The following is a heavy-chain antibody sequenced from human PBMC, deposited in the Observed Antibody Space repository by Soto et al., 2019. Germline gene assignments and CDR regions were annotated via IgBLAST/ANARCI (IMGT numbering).Heavy chain of an antibody. CDR2: IYYSGST. V-gene: IGHV4-59*01. CDR1: GGSISSYY. Sequence: LETLSLTCTVSGGSISSYYWSWIRQPPGKGLEWIGYIYYSGSTNYNPSLKSRVTISVDTSKNQFSLKLSSVTAADTAVYYCARAREKKTYYDFWSGYYTYYYYGMDVWGQGTTVTVSS. J-gene: IGHJ6*02. CDR3: ARAREKKTYYDFWSGYYTYYYYGMDV. D-gene: IGHD3-3*01.